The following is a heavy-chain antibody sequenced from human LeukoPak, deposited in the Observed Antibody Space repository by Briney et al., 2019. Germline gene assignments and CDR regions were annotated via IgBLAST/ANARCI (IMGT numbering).Heavy chain of an antibody. CDR2: INSDGSTT. Sequence: GGSLRLSCAASGFTFSSYWIHWVRQAPGKGLVWVSIINSDGSTTNYADSVKGRFTISRDNSKNTLYLQVNSLRPEDTGVYYCARDPVPAAARHFDYWDQGTLVTVSS. J-gene: IGHJ4*01. D-gene: IGHD2-2*01. CDR1: GFTFSSYW. CDR3: ARDPVPAAARHFDY. V-gene: IGHV3-74*01.